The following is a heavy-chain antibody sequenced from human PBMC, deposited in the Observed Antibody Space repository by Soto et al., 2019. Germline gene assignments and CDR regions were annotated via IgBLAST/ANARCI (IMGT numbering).Heavy chain of an antibody. CDR2: IYYRGST. J-gene: IGHJ6*02. D-gene: IGHD3-10*01. V-gene: IGHV4-61*01. CDR3: AGENTGGGMDV. Sequence: SETLSLTCTVSGGSVSIGSYYWSWIRQPPGKGLQWIGYIYYRGSTNYHPSLQSRVTISVDSSKNQFSLKLSSVTAADTAVYYCAGENTGGGMDVWGQGTTVTVSS. CDR1: GGSVSIGSYY.